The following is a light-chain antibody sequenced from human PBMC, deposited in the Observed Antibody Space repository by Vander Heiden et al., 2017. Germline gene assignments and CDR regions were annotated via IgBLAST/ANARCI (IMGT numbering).Light chain of an antibody. V-gene: IGLV2-14*01. CDR1: SSDVGGYNY. J-gene: IGLJ2*01. Sequence: QSALTSPASVSRSPGQSITISCPGISSDVGGYNYVSWYQQHPGEAPKLMIYEGRKQPSGGAKRFSGSKSGNTASLTISGLQAEDEADYYCSSYTSSSTLVFGGGTKLTVL. CDR3: SSYTSSSTLV. CDR2: EGR.